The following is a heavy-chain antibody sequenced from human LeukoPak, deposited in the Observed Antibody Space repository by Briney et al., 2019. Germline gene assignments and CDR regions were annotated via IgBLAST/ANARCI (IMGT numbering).Heavy chain of an antibody. Sequence: SQTLSLTCTVSGGSISSGDYFWSWIRQPPGKGLGWIGYIYYSGSTYYNPSLKSRVTISVDTSKSQFSLKLSSVTAADTAVYYCASTGKANTYYGMDVWGQGTTVTVSS. J-gene: IGHJ6*02. D-gene: IGHD1/OR15-1a*01. CDR3: ASTGKANTYYGMDV. CDR1: GGSISSGDYF. CDR2: IYYSGST. V-gene: IGHV4-30-4*01.